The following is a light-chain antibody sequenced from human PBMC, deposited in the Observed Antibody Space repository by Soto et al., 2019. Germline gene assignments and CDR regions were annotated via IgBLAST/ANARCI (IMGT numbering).Light chain of an antibody. CDR3: QAWDSSTANLV. Sequence: SYELTQPPSVSVSPGQTANITCSGDTLGDKYACWYQQRPGQSPVLVIYQHSKRPSGIPERFSGSNSGNTATLTISGTQAMDESDYYCQAWDSSTANLVFGGGTKLTVL. CDR2: QHS. V-gene: IGLV3-1*01. CDR1: TLGDKY. J-gene: IGLJ2*01.